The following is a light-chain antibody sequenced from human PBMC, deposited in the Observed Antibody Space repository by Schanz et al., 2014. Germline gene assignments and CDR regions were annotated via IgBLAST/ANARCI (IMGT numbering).Light chain of an antibody. CDR3: QQYNSYPLT. V-gene: IGKV3D-15*01. Sequence: EIVLTQSPATLSVSPGQRVTLSCRASQTVGSNLAWYQQNPGQAPRLLIYGASSRATGIPDRFSGSGSGTDFTLTISSLQPDDFATYYCQQYNSYPLTFGGGTKVEIK. CDR2: GAS. CDR1: QTVGSN. J-gene: IGKJ4*01.